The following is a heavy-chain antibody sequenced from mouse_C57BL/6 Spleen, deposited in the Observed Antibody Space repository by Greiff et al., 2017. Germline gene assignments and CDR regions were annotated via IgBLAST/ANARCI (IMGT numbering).Heavy chain of an antibody. CDR3: AANWESGYCDY. J-gene: IGHJ2*01. D-gene: IGHD4-1*01. CDR1: GYTFTDYY. CDR2: INPYNGGT. Sequence: VQLQQSGPVLVKPGASVKMSCKASGYTFTDYYMNWVKQSHGKSLEWIGVINPYNGGTSYNQKFKGKATLTVDKSSSTAYMELNSLTSEDSAVYYCAANWESGYCDYWGQGTTLTVSS. V-gene: IGHV1-19*01.